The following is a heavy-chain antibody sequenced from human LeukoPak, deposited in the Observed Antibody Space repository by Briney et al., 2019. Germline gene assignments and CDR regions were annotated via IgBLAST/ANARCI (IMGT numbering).Heavy chain of an antibody. V-gene: IGHV1-8*02. D-gene: IGHD3-22*01. Sequence: ASVKVSCKASGYTFTSYDINWVRQATGQGVEWMGWMNPNSGNTGYAQQFQGRVTMTRNTSISTAYMELSSLRSEDTAVYYCAIPSYDSSGYYRVRWFDPWGQGTPVTVSS. J-gene: IGHJ5*02. CDR2: MNPNSGNT. CDR1: GYTFTSYD. CDR3: AIPSYDSSGYYRVRWFDP.